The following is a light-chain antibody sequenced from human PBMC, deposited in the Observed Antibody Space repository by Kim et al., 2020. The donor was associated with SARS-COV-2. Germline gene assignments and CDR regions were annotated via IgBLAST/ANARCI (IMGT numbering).Light chain of an antibody. CDR2: DAS. J-gene: IGKJ5*01. CDR3: QQYHNLPIT. Sequence: EIQMTQSPPSLPASIGDTVTITCQASQDISNYLNWYQQKPGIAPRALIFDASNLETGVPSRFSRSGSGTNFTLRITSLQPEDIATYYCQQYHNLPITFGQGTRLEIK. V-gene: IGKV1-33*01. CDR1: QDISNY.